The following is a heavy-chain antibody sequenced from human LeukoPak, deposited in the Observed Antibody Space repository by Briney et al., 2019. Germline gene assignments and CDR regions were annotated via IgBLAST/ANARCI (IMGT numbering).Heavy chain of an antibody. V-gene: IGHV4-59*08. D-gene: IGHD3-22*01. CDR2: IYYSGST. CDR1: GGSISSYY. J-gene: IGHJ5*02. CDR3: AREKYYYDSSGSWIFDP. Sequence: PSETLSLTCTVSGGSISSYYWSWIRQPPGKGLEWIGYIYYSGSTNYNPSLKSRVTISVDTSKNQFSLKLSSVTAADTAVYYCAREKYYYDSSGSWIFDPWGQGTLVTVSS.